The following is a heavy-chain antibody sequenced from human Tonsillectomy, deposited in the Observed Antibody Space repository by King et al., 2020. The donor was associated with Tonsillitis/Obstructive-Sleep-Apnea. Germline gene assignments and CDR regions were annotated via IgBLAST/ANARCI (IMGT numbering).Heavy chain of an antibody. Sequence: VQLVESGGGLIQPGGSLRLSCAASGFTVSNNYMSWVRQAPGKGLEWVSVFYSDGTTYCADSVQGRFTISRDNSKNTLYLQMNSLRAEDTAVYYCARDRVNYYYFYMDVWGKGTTVTVSS. CDR1: GFTVSNNY. CDR2: FYSDGTT. J-gene: IGHJ6*03. CDR3: ARDRVNYYYFYMDV. V-gene: IGHV3-53*01.